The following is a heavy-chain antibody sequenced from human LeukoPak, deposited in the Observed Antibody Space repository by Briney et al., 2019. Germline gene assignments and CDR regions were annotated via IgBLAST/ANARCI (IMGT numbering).Heavy chain of an antibody. CDR1: GFTFSSYG. CDR3: ARDEDVWMVRGVIGGPFDY. J-gene: IGHJ4*02. Sequence: GRSLRLSCAASGFTFSSYGMHWVRQAPGKGLEWVAVISYDGSNKYYADSVKGRFTISRDNAKNSLYLQMNSLRAEDTAVYYCARDEDVWMVRGVIGGPFDYWGQGTLVTVSS. D-gene: IGHD3-10*01. CDR2: ISYDGSNK. V-gene: IGHV3-30*03.